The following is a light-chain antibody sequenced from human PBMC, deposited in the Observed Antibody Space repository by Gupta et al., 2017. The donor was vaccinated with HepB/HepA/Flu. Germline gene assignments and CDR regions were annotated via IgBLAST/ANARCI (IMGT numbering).Light chain of an antibody. V-gene: IGKV3-11*01. CDR2: DAC. Sequence: EIVLTQSPATLSLSPGESSTLSCRASQSVRGYLGWYQQKPGQAPRLLIYDACYRATGIPARFSGGGSGTEFTLTISRREPEDFAVYYCQQRNNWPFTFGQGTKLEIK. J-gene: IGKJ2*01. CDR1: QSVRGY. CDR3: QQRNNWPFT.